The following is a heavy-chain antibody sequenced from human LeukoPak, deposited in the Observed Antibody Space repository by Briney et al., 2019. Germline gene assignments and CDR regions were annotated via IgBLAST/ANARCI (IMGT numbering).Heavy chain of an antibody. CDR2: ISGGGAST. D-gene: IGHD5-12*01. J-gene: IGHJ4*02. CDR3: AKDVRSVATTIAN. V-gene: IGHV3-23*01. CDR1: GFTFIDYA. Sequence: PGGSLRLSCAASGFTFIDYAMSWVRQAPGKGLEWVSGISGGGASTYYADSVKGRFTISRDNSKNTMYLQMSSLRAEDTALYYCAKDVRSVATTIANWGQGTLVTVSS.